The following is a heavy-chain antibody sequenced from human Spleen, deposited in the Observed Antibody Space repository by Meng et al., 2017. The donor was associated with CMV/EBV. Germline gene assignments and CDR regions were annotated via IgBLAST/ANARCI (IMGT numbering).Heavy chain of an antibody. CDR3: ARVRYSSGWYPGWFDP. CDR2: ISDYNGNT. D-gene: IGHD6-19*01. Sequence: QLQLVQSGPEVKKPGASVKVSFTASGYTFTSYGISWVRQAPGQGLEWMGWISDYNGNTNYAPKLQGRVTMTTDTSKSTAYMELRSLRSDDTAVYYCARVRYSSGWYPGWFDPWGQGTLVTVSS. CDR1: GYTFTSYG. V-gene: IGHV1-18*01. J-gene: IGHJ5*02.